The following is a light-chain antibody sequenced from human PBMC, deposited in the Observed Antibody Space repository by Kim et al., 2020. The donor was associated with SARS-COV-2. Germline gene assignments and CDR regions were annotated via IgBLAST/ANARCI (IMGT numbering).Light chain of an antibody. V-gene: IGKV1-39*01. Sequence: SASVGDRVTLTCRASQAISTYINCYQQKPGKAPKLLIYAASSLQSGVPSRFSGSGSGTDFTLTISSLQPEGFVSYYCQQTYSAPYTFGQGTKLEI. J-gene: IGKJ2*01. CDR1: QAISTY. CDR2: AAS. CDR3: QQTYSAPYT.